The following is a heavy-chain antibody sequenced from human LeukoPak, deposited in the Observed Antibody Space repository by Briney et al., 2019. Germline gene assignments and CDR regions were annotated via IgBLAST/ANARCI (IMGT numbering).Heavy chain of an antibody. V-gene: IGHV3-7*03. Sequence: PGGSLRLSCAASGFTFSSYWMSWVRQAPGKGLEWVANIKQDGSEKYYVDSVKGRFTISRDNAKNSLYLQMNSLRAEDTAVYYCARLRYFDWLSQYYFDYWGRGTLVTVSS. D-gene: IGHD3-9*01. CDR3: ARLRYFDWLSQYYFDY. CDR1: GFTFSSYW. J-gene: IGHJ4*02. CDR2: IKQDGSEK.